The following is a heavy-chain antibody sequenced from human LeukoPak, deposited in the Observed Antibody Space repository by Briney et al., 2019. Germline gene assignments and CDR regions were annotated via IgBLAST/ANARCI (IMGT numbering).Heavy chain of an antibody. J-gene: IGHJ4*02. V-gene: IGHV3-33*06. CDR1: GFIFSSRG. D-gene: IGHD1-26*01. CDR3: AKDSSAYSGSYYDY. Sequence: GRSLRLSCAASGFIFSSRGMHWVRQSPGKGLEWVAVIWYDGSNKYYADSVKGRFTISRDNSKNTVYLQMNSLRAEDTAIYYCAKDSSAYSGSYYDYWGQGTLVTVSS. CDR2: IWYDGSNK.